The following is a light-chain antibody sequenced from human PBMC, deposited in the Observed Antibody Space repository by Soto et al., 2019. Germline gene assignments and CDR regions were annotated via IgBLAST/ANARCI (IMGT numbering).Light chain of an antibody. V-gene: IGLV1-51*01. J-gene: IGLJ3*02. Sequence: QSVLTQPPSVSAAPGQRVTISCSGSSSNIATNYVSWYQHLPGAAPRLLICDDNKRPSGIPDRFSGSKYGTSATLGITGLQTGDEADYYCGTWDTSLSAGVFGGGTKVTVL. CDR1: SSNIATNY. CDR2: DDN. CDR3: GTWDTSLSAGV.